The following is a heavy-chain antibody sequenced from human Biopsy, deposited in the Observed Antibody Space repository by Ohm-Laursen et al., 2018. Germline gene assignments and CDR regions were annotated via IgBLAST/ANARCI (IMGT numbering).Heavy chain of an antibody. V-gene: IGHV4-59*07. CDR1: GGSISSDW. J-gene: IGHJ4*02. D-gene: IGHD1-26*01. CDR3: ARVGVGAPSIDYFDS. CDR2: IYYSGST. Sequence: SDTLSLTCTVSGGSISSDWWSWIRQPPGKGLEWIGYIYYSGSTNYNPSLKSRVTISVDRSKNHFSLELSSVTAADTAVYYCARVGVGAPSIDYFDSWGQGALVVVSS.